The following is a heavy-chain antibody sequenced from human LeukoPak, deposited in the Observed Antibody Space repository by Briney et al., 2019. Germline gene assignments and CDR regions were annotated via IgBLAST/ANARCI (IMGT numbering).Heavy chain of an antibody. CDR2: IYYSGST. Sequence: SETLSLTCTVSVGSISSSSYYCGWIRQPPGKGLGWIGSIYYSGSTYYNPSLKSRATISVDTPKTQFSLKLSSVTAANTAVYYCARAYHSSGWYSWFDPWGQGTLVTVSS. D-gene: IGHD6-19*01. J-gene: IGHJ5*02. CDR1: VGSISSSSYY. CDR3: ARAYHSSGWYSWFDP. V-gene: IGHV4-39*07.